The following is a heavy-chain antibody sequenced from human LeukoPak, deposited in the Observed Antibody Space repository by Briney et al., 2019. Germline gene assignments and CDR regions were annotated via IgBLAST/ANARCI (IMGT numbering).Heavy chain of an antibody. V-gene: IGHV1-18*01. CDR3: ARQTDYDYVWGSYRFDY. J-gene: IGHJ4*02. D-gene: IGHD3-16*02. CDR2: ISAYNGNT. Sequence: ASVKVSCKASGYTFTSYGISWVRQAPGQGLEWMGWISAYNGNTNYAQKLQGRVTMTTDTSTSTAYMELRSLRSDDTAVYYCARQTDYDYVWGSYRFDYWGQGTLVIVSS. CDR1: GYTFTSYG.